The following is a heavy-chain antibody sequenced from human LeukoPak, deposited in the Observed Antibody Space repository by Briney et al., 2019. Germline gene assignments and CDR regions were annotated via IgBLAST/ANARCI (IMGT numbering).Heavy chain of an antibody. CDR3: AREDVWFGEWNWFDP. D-gene: IGHD3-10*01. J-gene: IGHJ5*02. V-gene: IGHV3-7*01. CDR2: IKQDGSEK. CDR1: GFTFSSYW. Sequence: GGSLRLSCAASGFTFSSYWMSWVRQAPGKGLEWVANIKQDGSEKYYVDSVKGRFTISRDNAKNSLYLQMNSLSAEDTAVYYCAREDVWFGEWNWFDPWGQGTLVTVSS.